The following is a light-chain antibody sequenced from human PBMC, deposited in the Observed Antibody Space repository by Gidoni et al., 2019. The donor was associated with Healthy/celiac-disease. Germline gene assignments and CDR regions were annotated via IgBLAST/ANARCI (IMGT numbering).Light chain of an antibody. CDR1: KLGDKY. Sequence: SYDLTQPPSVSVSPGQTASFTCSGDKLGDKYACWYQQKPGQSPVLVIYQDIKRPSGIPERFSGSNSGNTATLTISGTQAMDEADYYCQAWDSSTAWVFGGGTKLTVL. CDR3: QAWDSSTAWV. CDR2: QDI. V-gene: IGLV3-1*01. J-gene: IGLJ2*01.